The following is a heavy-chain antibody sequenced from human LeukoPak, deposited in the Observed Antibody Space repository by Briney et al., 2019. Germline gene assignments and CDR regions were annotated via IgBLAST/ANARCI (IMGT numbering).Heavy chain of an antibody. V-gene: IGHV4-34*01. CDR1: GGSFSGYY. CDR2: SNLNGRI. D-gene: IGHD2-15*01. Sequence: SETLSLTCAVYGGSFSGYYWSWLRQSPGKGLEWIGESNLNGRINYNPSLKSRVTISVDTSKNQFSLKLSSVTAADTAVYYCARGRRIVVVIGATRTHRDYYMDVWGKGTRSPSP. J-gene: IGHJ6*03. CDR3: ARGRRIVVVIGATRTHRDYYMDV.